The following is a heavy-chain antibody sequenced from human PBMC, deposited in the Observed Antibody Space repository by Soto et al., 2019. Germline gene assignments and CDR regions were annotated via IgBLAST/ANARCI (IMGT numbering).Heavy chain of an antibody. CDR3: ARRNSYGPPYYFDY. D-gene: IGHD5-18*01. CDR2: INHSGST. V-gene: IGHV4-34*01. CDR1: GGSFSGYY. Sequence: SETLSLSCAVYGGSFSGYYWSWIRQPPGKGLEWIGEINHSGSTNYNPSLKSRVTISVDTSKNQFSLKLSSVTAADTAVYYCARRNSYGPPYYFDYWGQGTLVSLSS. J-gene: IGHJ4*02.